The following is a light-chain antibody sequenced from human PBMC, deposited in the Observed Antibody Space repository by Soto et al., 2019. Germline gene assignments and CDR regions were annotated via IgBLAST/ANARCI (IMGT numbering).Light chain of an antibody. V-gene: IGLV2-8*01. CDR2: EVI. CDR1: TIAVGGYNY. Sequence: QSALTQPPSPSGPPGQQSTFPSPETTIAVGGYNYVSWYQKHPGKAPKPMISEVIKRPSGVPDRFSGSKSGNTASLTVSGLQAEDEADYYCSSFAGNNNLVFGGGTKLTVL. J-gene: IGLJ2*01. CDR3: SSFAGNNNLV.